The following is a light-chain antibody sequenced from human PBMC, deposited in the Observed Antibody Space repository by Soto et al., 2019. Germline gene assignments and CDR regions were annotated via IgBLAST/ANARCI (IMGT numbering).Light chain of an antibody. CDR1: QGISSY. CDR3: LQDYNYPWT. CDR2: AAS. Sequence: AIRMTQSPSSFSASTGDRVTITCRASQGISSYLAWYQQKPGKAPKLLIYAASNLQSGVPSRFSGSGSGTDFTITISSLQPEDFATYYCLQDYNYPWTFGQGTKVDI. J-gene: IGKJ1*01. V-gene: IGKV1-8*01.